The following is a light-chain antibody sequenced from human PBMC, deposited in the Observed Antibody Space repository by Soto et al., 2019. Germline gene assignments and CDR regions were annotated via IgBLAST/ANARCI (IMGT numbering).Light chain of an antibody. Sequence: EIVLTQSPDTLSLSAGERATLSCRASQSIGNSLAWYQQKPDQAPRLLIYDASKRATGIPARFSGSGSGTAFTLIIASLEPEDFAVYSCQQRRSWPLTFGGGTNVEIK. V-gene: IGKV3-11*01. CDR3: QQRRSWPLT. CDR1: QSIGNS. CDR2: DAS. J-gene: IGKJ4*01.